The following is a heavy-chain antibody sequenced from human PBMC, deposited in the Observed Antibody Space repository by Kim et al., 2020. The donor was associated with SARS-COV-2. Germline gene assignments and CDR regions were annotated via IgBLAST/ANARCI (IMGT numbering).Heavy chain of an antibody. CDR2: IYYSWST. V-gene: IGHV4-59*13. J-gene: IGHJ4*02. CDR1: GGSISSYY. CDR3: ARVGYSYSFDY. Sequence: SETLSLTCTVSGGSISSYYWSWIRQPPGKGLEWIGYIYYSWSTNYNPSLKSRVTISVDTSKNQFSLKLSSVTAADTAVYYCARVGYSYSFDYWGQGTLVTVSS. D-gene: IGHD5-18*01.